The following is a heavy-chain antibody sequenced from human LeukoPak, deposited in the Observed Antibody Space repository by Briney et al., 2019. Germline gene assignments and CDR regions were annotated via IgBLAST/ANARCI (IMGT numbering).Heavy chain of an antibody. CDR2: ISWNSGSI. J-gene: IGHJ4*02. D-gene: IGHD6-13*01. CDR3: AKDPGTTPTTSSDY. CDR1: GLTFDDYA. Sequence: GGSLRLSCAASGLTFDDYAMHWVRQAPGKGLEWVSGISWNSGSIGYADSVKGRFTISRDNAKNSLYLQMNSLRAEDTALYYCAKDPGTTPTTSSDYWGQGTLVTVSS. V-gene: IGHV3-9*01.